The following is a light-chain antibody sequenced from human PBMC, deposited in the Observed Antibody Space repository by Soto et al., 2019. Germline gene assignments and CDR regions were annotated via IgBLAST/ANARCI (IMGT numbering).Light chain of an antibody. Sequence: QSVLTQPPSVSAAPGQKVTVSCSGRSSNIGNNHVSWYQHLPGTAPKVLIYDNNKRPSGIPDRFSGSKSATSATLDITGLQTGDEADYYCGSWDRSLRGWGFGGGTKLTVL. J-gene: IGLJ3*02. CDR3: GSWDRSLRGWG. CDR1: SSNIGNNH. V-gene: IGLV1-51*01. CDR2: DNN.